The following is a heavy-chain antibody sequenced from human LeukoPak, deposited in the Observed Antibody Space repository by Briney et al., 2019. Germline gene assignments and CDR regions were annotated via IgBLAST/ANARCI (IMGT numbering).Heavy chain of an antibody. J-gene: IGHJ3*02. CDR1: GYTFTSYD. D-gene: IGHD3-9*01. CDR3: ARGNYDILTGYYGDAFDI. CDR2: MNPNSGNT. V-gene: IGHV1-8*03. Sequence: ASVKVSCKASGYTFTSYDINWVRQATGQGLEWMGWMNPNSGNTGYAQKFQGRVTITRNTSISTAYMELSSLRSEDTAVYYCARGNYDILTGYYGDAFDIWGQGTMVTVSS.